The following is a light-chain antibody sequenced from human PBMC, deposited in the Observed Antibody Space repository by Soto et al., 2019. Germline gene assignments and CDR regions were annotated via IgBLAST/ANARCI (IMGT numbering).Light chain of an antibody. V-gene: IGKV3-20*01. Sequence: EIVLTQSPGTLSLSPGERATLSCRASQSVSRNYLAWYQQKPGQAPRLLIYDASSRATGIPDRFSGSGSGTDFTLTISGLEPEDFAVYYCQQYVSSPLTFGGGTKVEIK. CDR1: QSVSRNY. CDR3: QQYVSSPLT. J-gene: IGKJ4*01. CDR2: DAS.